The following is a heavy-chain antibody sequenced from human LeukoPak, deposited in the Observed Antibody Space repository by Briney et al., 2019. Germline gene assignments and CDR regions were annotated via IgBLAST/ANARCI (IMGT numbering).Heavy chain of an antibody. Sequence: GGSLRLFCAASGFTFASYGMSWVRQGPGKGLECVSAISAGCGSTYYADSVRGRFTISRDNSNHTLYLQMNSQRAEHTAVYYCEKDWYDYVWGSYPVDNWGQGTLVTVSS. D-gene: IGHD3-16*02. CDR3: EKDWYDYVWGSYPVDN. CDR1: GFTFASYG. V-gene: IGHV3-23*01. CDR2: ISAGCGST. J-gene: IGHJ4*02.